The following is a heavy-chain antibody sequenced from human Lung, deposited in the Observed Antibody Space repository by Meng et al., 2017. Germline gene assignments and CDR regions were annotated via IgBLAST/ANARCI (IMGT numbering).Heavy chain of an antibody. Sequence: GHLQPWCAGLLKPSETLSLPCVVSGGSFSDYYWSWIRQPPGKGLEWIGEINHSGSTNYNPSLESRATISVDTSQNNLSLKLSSVTAADSAVYYCARGPTTMAHDFDYWGQGTLVTVSS. V-gene: IGHV4-34*01. D-gene: IGHD4-11*01. J-gene: IGHJ4*02. CDR3: ARGPTTMAHDFDY. CDR2: INHSGST. CDR1: GGSFSDYY.